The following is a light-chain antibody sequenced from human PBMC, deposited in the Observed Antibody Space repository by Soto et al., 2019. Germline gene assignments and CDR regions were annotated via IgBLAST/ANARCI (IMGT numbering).Light chain of an antibody. J-gene: IGLJ1*01. CDR2: EVN. V-gene: IGLV2-8*01. CDR1: SSDVGAYNY. Sequence: QSALTQSPSASGSPGQSVTISCTGTSSDVGAYNYVSWYQQHPGKAPKLMISEVNKRPSGVPDRFSGSKSGNTASLTVSGLQAEDEADYYCCSYAGNYIYVFGTGTKLTVL. CDR3: CSYAGNYIYV.